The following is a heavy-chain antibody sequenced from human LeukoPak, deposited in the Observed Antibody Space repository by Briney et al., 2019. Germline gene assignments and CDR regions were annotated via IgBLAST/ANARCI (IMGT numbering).Heavy chain of an antibody. J-gene: IGHJ4*02. V-gene: IGHV3-7*01. CDR3: AGDRVPYRARSEFDY. CDR2: IKQDGSEK. CDR1: GFTFSDYY. D-gene: IGHD6-6*01. Sequence: GGSLRLSCAASGFTFSDYYMSWVRQAPGKGLEWVANIKQDGSEKYYVDSVKGRFTISRDNAKNSLYLQMNSLRAEDTAVYYCAGDRVPYRARSEFDYWGQGTLVTVSS.